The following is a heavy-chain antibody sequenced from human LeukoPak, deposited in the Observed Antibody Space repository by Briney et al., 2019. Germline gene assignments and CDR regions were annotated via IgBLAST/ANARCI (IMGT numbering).Heavy chain of an antibody. Sequence: GASVKVSCKASGYTFTGYYIHWVRQAPGQGLEWMGWINPNSGGTNYAQKFQGRVTMTRDTSINTAYMELSGLRSDDTAVYYCARDNAPVGFGELLPPDYWGQGTLVTVSS. CDR2: INPNSGGT. J-gene: IGHJ4*02. D-gene: IGHD3-10*01. V-gene: IGHV1-2*02. CDR1: GYTFTGYY. CDR3: ARDNAPVGFGELLPPDY.